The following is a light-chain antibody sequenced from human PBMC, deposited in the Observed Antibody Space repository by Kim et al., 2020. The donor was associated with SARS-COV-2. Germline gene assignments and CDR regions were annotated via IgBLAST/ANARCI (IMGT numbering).Light chain of an antibody. Sequence: PGERATLSCRASQPFGTDLAWYQQKPGQAPTLLIYHAFTRAAIIPARISGSGAGKEFTLTSSSQQSEDSAVYYCQQYNDWPLTFGEGTKLEI. V-gene: IGKV3D-15*01. CDR3: QQYNDWPLT. J-gene: IGKJ2*01. CDR1: QPFGTD. CDR2: HAF.